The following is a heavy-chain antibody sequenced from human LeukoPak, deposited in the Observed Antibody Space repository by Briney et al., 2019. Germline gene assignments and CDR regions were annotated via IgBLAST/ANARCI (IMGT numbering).Heavy chain of an antibody. D-gene: IGHD4-17*01. CDR3: AREPPVTTDPGDYHYGMDV. Sequence: GRSLRLSCAASGFTFSSYGMHWVRQAPGKGLEWVAVIWYDGSNKYYADSVKGRFTISRDNSKNTLYLQMNSLRAEDTAVYYCAREPPVTTDPGDYHYGMDVWGQGTTVTVSS. V-gene: IGHV3-33*01. CDR2: IWYDGSNK. CDR1: GFTFSSYG. J-gene: IGHJ6*02.